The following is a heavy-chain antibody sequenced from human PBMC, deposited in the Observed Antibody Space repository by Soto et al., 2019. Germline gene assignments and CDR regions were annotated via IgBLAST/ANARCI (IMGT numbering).Heavy chain of an antibody. CDR3: ARDSEWEPQEAYYYYYGMDV. CDR1: GFTFSSYG. D-gene: IGHD1-26*01. V-gene: IGHV3-33*01. CDR2: IWYDGSNK. Sequence: GGSLRLSCAASGFTFSSYGMHWVRQAPGKGLEWVALIWYDGSNKYYADSVKGRFTISRDNSKNTLFLQMNSLRAEDTAVYYCARDSEWEPQEAYYYYYGMDVWGQGTTVTVSS. J-gene: IGHJ6*02.